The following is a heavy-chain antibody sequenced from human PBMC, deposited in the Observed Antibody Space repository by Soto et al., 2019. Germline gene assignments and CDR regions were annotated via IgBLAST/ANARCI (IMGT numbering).Heavy chain of an antibody. D-gene: IGHD2-2*01. CDR1: GYSFTSYW. Sequence: PGESLKISCKGSGYSFTSYWIGWVRQMPGKGLEWMGIIYPGDSDTRYSPSFQGQVTISADKSISTAYLQWSSLKASDTAMYYCARGDIVVVPAAMSGNFDYWGQGTLVTVSS. CDR2: IYPGDSDT. J-gene: IGHJ4*02. V-gene: IGHV5-51*01. CDR3: ARGDIVVVPAAMSGNFDY.